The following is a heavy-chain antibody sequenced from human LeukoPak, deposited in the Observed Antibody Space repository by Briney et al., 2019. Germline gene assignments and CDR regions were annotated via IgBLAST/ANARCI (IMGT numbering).Heavy chain of an antibody. V-gene: IGHV4-34*01. CDR2: INHSGST. CDR3: ARGRMVRGLDY. J-gene: IGHJ4*02. Sequence: SETLSLTCAVYGGSFSGYYWSWIRQPPGKGLEWIGEINHSGSTNYNPSLKSRVTISVDTSKNQFSLKLSSVTAADTAVYCCARGRMVRGLDYWGQGTLVTVSS. D-gene: IGHD3-10*01. CDR1: GGSFSGYY.